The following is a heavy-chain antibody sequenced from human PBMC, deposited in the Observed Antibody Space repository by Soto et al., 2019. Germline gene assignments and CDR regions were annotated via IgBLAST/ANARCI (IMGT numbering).Heavy chain of an antibody. Sequence: VASVKVSCKASGGTFSSYAISWVRQAPGQGLEWMGGIIPIFGTANYAQKFQGRVTITADESTSTAYMELSSLRSEDTAVYYCARAGYSSSLGGYWGQGTLVTVS. CDR2: IIPIFGTA. J-gene: IGHJ4*02. D-gene: IGHD6-13*01. CDR1: GGTFSSYA. V-gene: IGHV1-69*13. CDR3: ARAGYSSSLGGY.